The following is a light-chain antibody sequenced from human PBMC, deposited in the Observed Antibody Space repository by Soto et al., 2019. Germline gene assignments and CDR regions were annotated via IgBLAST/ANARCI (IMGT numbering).Light chain of an antibody. CDR1: SSDVGNYKY. Sequence: QSALTQSPSASGSPGQSVTISCTGTSSDVGNYKYVSWYQQHPGKAPKLMIYEVSKRPSGVPDRFSGSKSGNTASLTVSGLQVEDEADYYCSSYAGSNLWVFGEGNKLTVL. V-gene: IGLV2-8*01. J-gene: IGLJ3*02. CDR2: EVS. CDR3: SSYAGSNLWV.